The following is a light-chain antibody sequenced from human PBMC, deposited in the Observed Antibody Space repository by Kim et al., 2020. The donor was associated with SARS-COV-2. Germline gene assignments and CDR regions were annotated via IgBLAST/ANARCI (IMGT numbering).Light chain of an antibody. J-gene: IGLJ2*01. V-gene: IGLV3-1*01. Sequence: SYELTQPPSVSVSPGQTVTLTCSGDKFGEKYSCWYQQRSGQSPILLIYQDFKRPSGIPERFSGSNFGNTATLTISGTQTVDEADYYCQAWDSGTVVFGGGTKLTVL. CDR3: QAWDSGTVV. CDR1: KFGEKY. CDR2: QDF.